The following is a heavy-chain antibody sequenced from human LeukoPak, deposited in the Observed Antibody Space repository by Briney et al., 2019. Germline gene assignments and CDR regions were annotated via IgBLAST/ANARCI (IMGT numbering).Heavy chain of an antibody. V-gene: IGHV1-2*06. CDR3: AYGRDFWSGYYLDY. CDR2: INPNSGGT. D-gene: IGHD3-3*01. J-gene: IGHJ4*02. Sequence: ASVKVSCKASGGTFSSYAISWVRQAPGQGLEWMGRINPNSGGTNYAQKFQGRVTMTRDTSISTAYMELSRLRSDDTAVYYCAYGRDFWSGYYLDYWGQGTLVTVSS. CDR1: GGTFSSYA.